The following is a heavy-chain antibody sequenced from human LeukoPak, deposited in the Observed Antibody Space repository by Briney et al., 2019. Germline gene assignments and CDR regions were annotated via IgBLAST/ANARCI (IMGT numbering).Heavy chain of an antibody. D-gene: IGHD1-26*01. CDR3: ARQSGSYSLYYFDY. CDR1: GGSISSHY. V-gene: IGHV4-59*11. Sequence: SETLSLTCTVSGGSISSHYWSWIRQPPGKGLGWIGYIYYSGSTNYNPSLKSRVTISVDTSKNQFSLKLSSVTAADTAVYYCARQSGSYSLYYFDYWGQGTLVTVSS. J-gene: IGHJ4*02. CDR2: IYYSGST.